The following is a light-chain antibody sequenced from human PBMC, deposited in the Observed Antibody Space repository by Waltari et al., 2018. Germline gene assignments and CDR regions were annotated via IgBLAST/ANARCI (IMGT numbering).Light chain of an antibody. V-gene: IGLV2-23*01. CDR3: CSYADCAPDV. Sequence: QSALTQPPSVSGSPGQSVTISCTGTSSDVGGYNHVSWYQQHPGKAPKLMIHEGNKRPSGVSIRFSGSKSGNTASLTISGLQPEDEADYYCCSYADCAPDVFGGGTKLTVL. CDR1: SSDVGGYNH. J-gene: IGLJ2*01. CDR2: EGN.